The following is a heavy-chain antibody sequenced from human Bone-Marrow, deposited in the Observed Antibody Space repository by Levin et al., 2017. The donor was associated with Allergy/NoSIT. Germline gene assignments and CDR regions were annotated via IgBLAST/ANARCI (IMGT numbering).Heavy chain of an antibody. CDR2: ISGSGGST. J-gene: IGHJ4*02. V-gene: IGHV3-23*01. Sequence: PGGSLRLSCAASGFTFSSYAMSWVRQAPGKGLEWVSAISGSGGSTYYADSVKGRFTISRDNSKNTLYLQMNSLRAEDTAVYYCAKDPYTSCYVRRYYFDYWGQGTLVTVSS. D-gene: IGHD2-2*01. CDR1: GFTFSSYA. CDR3: AKDPYTSCYVRRYYFDY.